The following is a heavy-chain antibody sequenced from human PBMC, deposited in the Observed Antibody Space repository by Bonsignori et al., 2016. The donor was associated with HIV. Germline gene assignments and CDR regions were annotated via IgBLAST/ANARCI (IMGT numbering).Heavy chain of an antibody. V-gene: IGHV4-38-2*01. J-gene: IGHJ4*02. CDR2: IYHSGST. CDR1: GYSISSGYY. D-gene: IGHD3-3*01. Sequence: SETLSLTCAVSGYSISSGYYWGWIRQPPGKGLEWIGSIYHSGSTYYNPSLKSRVTISVDTSKNQFSLKLSSVTAADTAVYYCARGFNYDFWSGYCSFDYWGQGTLVTVSS. CDR3: ARGFNYDFWSGYCSFDY.